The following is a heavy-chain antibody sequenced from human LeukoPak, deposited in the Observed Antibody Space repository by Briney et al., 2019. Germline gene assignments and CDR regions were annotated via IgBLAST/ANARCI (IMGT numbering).Heavy chain of an antibody. D-gene: IGHD3-22*01. Sequence: GASVKVSCKASGGTFSSYAISWVRQAPGQGLEWMGGIISIFGTANYAQKFQGRVTITADESTSTAYMELSSLRSEDTAVYYCARSQITMIRGNYFDYWGQGTLVTVSS. CDR1: GGTFSSYA. V-gene: IGHV1-69*13. J-gene: IGHJ4*02. CDR3: ARSQITMIRGNYFDY. CDR2: IISIFGTA.